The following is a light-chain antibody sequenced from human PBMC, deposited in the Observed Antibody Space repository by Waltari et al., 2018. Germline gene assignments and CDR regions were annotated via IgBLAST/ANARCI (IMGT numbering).Light chain of an antibody. CDR1: TSDVGGYDL. CDR3: YSQSFNSIVL. CDR2: DVS. J-gene: IGLJ2*01. Sequence: QSALTQPASVSGAPGQSITISCSGSTSDVGGYDLLSWYQGRPGQAPQVIIYDVSNRPSGVSDRFSGSKSGNTASLTISGLQADDEAEYYCYSQSFNSIVLFGGGTKVTVL. V-gene: IGLV2-14*03.